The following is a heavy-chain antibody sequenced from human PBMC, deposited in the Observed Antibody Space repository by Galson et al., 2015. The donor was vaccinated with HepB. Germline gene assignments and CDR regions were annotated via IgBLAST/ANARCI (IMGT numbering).Heavy chain of an antibody. D-gene: IGHD2-15*01. CDR1: GFTFSSYA. Sequence: SLRLSCAASGFTFSSYAMSWVRQAPGKGLERFSAISGSGTSTYCTDSVKGRFTISRDNSKNTLYLQMNGLRAEDTAVYYCAKGNKPYCSGGRCYSFDYWGQGTLVIVSS. CDR2: ISGSGTST. J-gene: IGHJ4*02. CDR3: AKGNKPYCSGGRCYSFDY. V-gene: IGHV3-23*01.